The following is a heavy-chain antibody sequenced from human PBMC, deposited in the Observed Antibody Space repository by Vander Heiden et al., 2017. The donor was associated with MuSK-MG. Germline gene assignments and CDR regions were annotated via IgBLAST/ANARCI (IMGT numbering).Heavy chain of an antibody. V-gene: IGHV3-15*01. J-gene: IGHJ3*02. CDR3: TTGRII. CDR1: GFTFSNPW. CDR2: IKSKTEGGTT. Sequence: EVQLVESGGGLVKPGGSLRLSCAASGFTFSNPWMSWVRQAPGKGLEWVGRIKSKTEGGTTDYAAPVKGRFTISRDDSKKTMYLQMNSLKTEDTAGYYCTTGRIIWGQGTMVTVSS.